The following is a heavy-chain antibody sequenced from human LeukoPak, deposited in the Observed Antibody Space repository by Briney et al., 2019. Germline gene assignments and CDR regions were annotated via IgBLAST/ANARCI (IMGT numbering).Heavy chain of an antibody. CDR3: ARDSGITGTTNYYYYGMDV. CDR1: GGSMSSYY. V-gene: IGHV4-59*01. CDR2: IYYSGST. J-gene: IGHJ6*02. Sequence: SETLSLTCTVSGGSMSSYYWSWIRQPPGKGLEWIGYIYYSGSTNYNPSLKSRVTISVDTSKNQFSLKLSSVTAADTAVYYCARDSGITGTTNYYYYGMDVWGQGTTVTVSS. D-gene: IGHD1-7*01.